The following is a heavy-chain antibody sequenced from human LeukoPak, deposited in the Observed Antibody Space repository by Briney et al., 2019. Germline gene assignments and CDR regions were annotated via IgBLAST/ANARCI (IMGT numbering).Heavy chain of an antibody. CDR2: INHSGST. Sequence: KSSETLSLTCAVYGGSFSGYYWSWIRQPPEKGLEWIGEINHSGSTYYNPSIKSRVTISVDTSKNQFSLNLTSVTAADTAVYYCARLYIGGYSRSTNYNWFDPWGQGILVTVSS. J-gene: IGHJ5*02. CDR3: ARLYIGGYSRSTNYNWFDP. D-gene: IGHD6-13*01. CDR1: GGSFSGYY. V-gene: IGHV4-34*01.